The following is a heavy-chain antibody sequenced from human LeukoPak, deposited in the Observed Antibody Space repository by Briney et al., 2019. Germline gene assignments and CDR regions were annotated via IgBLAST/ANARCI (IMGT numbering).Heavy chain of an antibody. J-gene: IGHJ4*02. Sequence: PSESLSLTCTVSGASISSYYWSWIRQPAGKGLEWIGRIYTSGSTNYNPSLKSRVTMSVDTSKNQFSLKLSSVTAADTAVYYCARDSCSSTSCYEYFDYWGQGTLVTVSS. D-gene: IGHD2-2*01. CDR3: ARDSCSSTSCYEYFDY. V-gene: IGHV4-4*07. CDR1: GASISSYY. CDR2: IYTSGST.